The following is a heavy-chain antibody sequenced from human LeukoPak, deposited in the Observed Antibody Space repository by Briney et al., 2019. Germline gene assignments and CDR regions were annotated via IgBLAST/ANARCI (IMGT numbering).Heavy chain of an antibody. V-gene: IGHV1-3*01. CDR2: INAGNGNT. Sequence: GASVKVSCKASGYTFTSYAMHWVRQAPGQRLEWMGWINAGNGNTKYSQKFQGRVTITRDTSASTAYMELSSLRSDDTAVYYCARVVTAAGNWFEPWGQGTLVTVSS. CDR1: GYTFTSYA. D-gene: IGHD2-21*02. J-gene: IGHJ5*02. CDR3: ARVVTAAGNWFEP.